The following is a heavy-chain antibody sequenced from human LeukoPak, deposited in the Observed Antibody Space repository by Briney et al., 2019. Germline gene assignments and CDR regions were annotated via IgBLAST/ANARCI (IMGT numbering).Heavy chain of an antibody. CDR1: GFTFSSYA. V-gene: IGHV3-23*01. J-gene: IGHJ4*02. CDR2: ISGSGGST. CDR3: AKVTYSGYDRRFDY. D-gene: IGHD5-12*01. Sequence: GGSLRLSCAASGFTFSSYAMSWVRQAPGKGLEWVSAISGSGGSTYYADSVKGRFTISRDNSKNTLYLQMDSLRAEDTAVYYCAKVTYSGYDRRFDYWGQGTLVTVSS.